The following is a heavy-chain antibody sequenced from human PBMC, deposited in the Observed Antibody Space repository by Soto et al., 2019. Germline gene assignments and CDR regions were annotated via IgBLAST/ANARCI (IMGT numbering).Heavy chain of an antibody. CDR3: ARESEDLTSNFDY. J-gene: IGHJ4*02. CDR1: GFTFTRCS. V-gene: IGHV3-21*06. CDR2: ISSTTHYI. Sequence: PGGSLRLSCAASGFTFTRCSMNWVRQAPGKGLEWVSSISSTTHYIYYADSMRGRFTISRDNAKNAVYLEMNSLRAEDTAVYYCARESEDLTSNFDYWGQGTLVTVSS.